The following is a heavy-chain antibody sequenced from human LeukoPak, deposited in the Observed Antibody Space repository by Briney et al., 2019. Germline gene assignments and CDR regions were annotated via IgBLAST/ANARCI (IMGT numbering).Heavy chain of an antibody. D-gene: IGHD1-26*01. CDR2: IYHSGST. CDR3: ARVSGGVGATESNWLDT. V-gene: IGHV4-38-2*02. Sequence: SETLSLTCTVSGYSISSGYYWGWIRQPPGKGLEWIGTIYHSGSTYYNPSLKSRITISVDTSKNQFSLKLSSVTAADTAVYYCARVSGGVGATESNWLDTWGQGTLVTVSS. CDR1: GYSISSGYY. J-gene: IGHJ5*02.